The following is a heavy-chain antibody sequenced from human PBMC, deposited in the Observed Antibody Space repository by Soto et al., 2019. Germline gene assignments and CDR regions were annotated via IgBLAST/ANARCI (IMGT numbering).Heavy chain of an antibody. CDR2: IYYSGST. D-gene: IGHD3-3*01. CDR3: ARHDYDFWSGYSHPFDY. J-gene: IGHJ4*02. Sequence: SETLSLTCSVSGGSISSSSYYWGWIRQPPGKGLEWIGSIYYSGSTYYNPSLKSRVTISVDTSKNQFSLKLSSVTAADTAVYYCARHDYDFWSGYSHPFDYWGQGTLVTVSS. V-gene: IGHV4-39*01. CDR1: GGSISSSSYY.